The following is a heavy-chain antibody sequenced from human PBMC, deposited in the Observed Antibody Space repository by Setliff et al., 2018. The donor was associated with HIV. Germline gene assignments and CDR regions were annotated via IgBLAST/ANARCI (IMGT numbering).Heavy chain of an antibody. V-gene: IGHV4-39*01. J-gene: IGHJ6*03. Sequence: SETLSLTCTVSGGSISSNNYYWGWIRQPPGKGLEWIASIYYSGSTYYNPSLKSRVTLSVDTSENQYSLKLTSVTAADTALYYCARYRRFADYIDVWGKGTTVTVSS. CDR3: ARYRRFADYIDV. D-gene: IGHD1-26*01. CDR2: IYYSGST. CDR1: GGSISSNNYY.